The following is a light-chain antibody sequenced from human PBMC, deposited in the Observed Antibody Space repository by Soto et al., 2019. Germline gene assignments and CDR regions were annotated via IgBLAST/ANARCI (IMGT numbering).Light chain of an antibody. Sequence: EMVVTQSPATLSLSPGERATLSCRASQSVSSYLAWYQQKPGQAPRLLIYDASNRATGIPARFSGSGSGTDVTLTISSLEPEDFAVYYCQQRSNWPPLTFGGGTKVEIK. J-gene: IGKJ4*02. CDR1: QSVSSY. CDR2: DAS. V-gene: IGKV3-11*01. CDR3: QQRSNWPPLT.